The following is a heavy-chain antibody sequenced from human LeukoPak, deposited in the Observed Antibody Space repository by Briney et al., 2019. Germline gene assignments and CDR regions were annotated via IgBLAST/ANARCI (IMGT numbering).Heavy chain of an antibody. CDR2: IFYTGST. J-gene: IGHJ5*02. Sequence: SETLSLTCTVSGGSISSGGYYWSWIRQRPGTGLEWIGYIFYTGSTYYNPSLKSRVTISVDTSKNQFSLKLSSVTAADTAVYYCASAPGDNWFDPWGQGTLVTVSS. V-gene: IGHV4-31*03. CDR3: ASAPGDNWFDP. CDR1: GGSISSGGYY.